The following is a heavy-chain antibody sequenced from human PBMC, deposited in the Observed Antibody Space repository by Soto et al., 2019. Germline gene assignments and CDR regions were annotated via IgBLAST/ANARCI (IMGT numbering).Heavy chain of an antibody. CDR3: TRVRDSNDY. D-gene: IGHD3-22*01. CDR1: GFTFSSYE. CDR2: IRSSGRSI. Sequence: LRLSCVGSGFTFSSYEMNWVRQAPGKGLEWVSNIRSSGRSISYADSVKGRFTISRDNAKNSLYLQMNSLRAEDTAVYYCTRVRDSNDYWGQGTLVTVSS. V-gene: IGHV3-48*03. J-gene: IGHJ4*02.